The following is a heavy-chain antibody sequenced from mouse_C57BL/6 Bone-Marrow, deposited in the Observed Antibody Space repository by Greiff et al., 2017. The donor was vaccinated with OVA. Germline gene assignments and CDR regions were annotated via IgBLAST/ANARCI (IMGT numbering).Heavy chain of an antibody. J-gene: IGHJ3*01. V-gene: IGHV7-3*01. Sequence: EVMLVESGGGLVQPGGSLSLSCAASGFTFTAYYMSWVRQPPGKALEWLGFIRNKANGYTTEYSASVKGRFTISRDNSQSILYLQMNALRAEDSATYYCARGDYDGFAYWGQGTLVTVSA. CDR2: IRNKANGYTT. D-gene: IGHD2-4*01. CDR1: GFTFTAYY. CDR3: ARGDYDGFAY.